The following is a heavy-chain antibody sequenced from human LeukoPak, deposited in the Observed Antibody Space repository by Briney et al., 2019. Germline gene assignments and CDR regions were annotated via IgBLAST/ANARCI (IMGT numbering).Heavy chain of an antibody. CDR2: IYSGGST. CDR1: GFTVSSNY. D-gene: IGHD3-22*01. CDR3: ARSLTMIVVVTDAFDI. J-gene: IGHJ3*02. Sequence: GGSLRLSCAASGFTVSSNYMSWVRQAPGKGLEWVSVIYSGGSTYYADSVKGRFTISRDNAKNSLYLQMNSLRAEDTAVYYCARSLTMIVVVTDAFDIWGQGTMVTVSS. V-gene: IGHV3-66*01.